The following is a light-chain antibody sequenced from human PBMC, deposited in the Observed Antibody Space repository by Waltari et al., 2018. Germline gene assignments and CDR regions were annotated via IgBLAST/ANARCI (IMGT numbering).Light chain of an antibody. CDR1: ESVNSD. Sequence: EVLLTQSPVTLSVSPGEPATLSCRASESVNSDLAWYYQKPGQAPRLLMYASSARATGVPVSFTGSGFDTDFTLTISSLQSEDLGIYHCQQYNKWPPTFGGGTKVEIK. CDR2: ASS. J-gene: IGKJ4*01. CDR3: QQYNKWPPT. V-gene: IGKV3-15*01.